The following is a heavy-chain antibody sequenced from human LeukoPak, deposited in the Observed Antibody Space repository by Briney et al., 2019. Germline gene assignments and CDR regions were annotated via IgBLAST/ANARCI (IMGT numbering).Heavy chain of an antibody. V-gene: IGHV3-23*01. Sequence: GGSLRLSCAVSGFTFSSYAMSWVRQAPGKGLEWVSAISGSGGNTHYADSVKGRFTIPRDNSKNTLYLQMNSLRAEDTAVYYCARRIQSWYYFDYWGQGTLVTVSS. CDR1: GFTFSSYA. J-gene: IGHJ4*02. CDR2: ISGSGGNT. D-gene: IGHD5-18*01. CDR3: ARRIQSWYYFDY.